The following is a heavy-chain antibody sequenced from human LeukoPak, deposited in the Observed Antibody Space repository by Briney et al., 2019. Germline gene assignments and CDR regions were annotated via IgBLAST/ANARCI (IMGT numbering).Heavy chain of an antibody. CDR3: ARAVSGYDFFDY. V-gene: IGHV1-2*06. CDR1: GYTFTGYY. Sequence: ASVKVSCKASGYTFTGYYMHWVRQAPGQGLEWMGRINPNSGGTNYAQKFQGRVTMTRDTSISTAYMELSRLRSDDTAVYYCARAVSGYDFFDYWGRGTLVTVSS. CDR2: INPNSGGT. D-gene: IGHD5-12*01. J-gene: IGHJ4*02.